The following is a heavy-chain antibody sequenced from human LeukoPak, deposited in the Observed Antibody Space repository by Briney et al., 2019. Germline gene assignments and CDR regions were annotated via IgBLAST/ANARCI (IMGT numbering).Heavy chain of an antibody. CDR1: GGTFSSDA. CDR3: AREVRGIAAAGTVY. V-gene: IGHV1-69*05. Sequence: GASVKVSCKASGGTFSSDAISWVRHAPGQGLEWMGGIIPIFGTANYAQKFQGRVTITTDESTSTAYMELSSLRSEDTAVYYCAREVRGIAAAGTVYWGQGTLVTVSS. CDR2: IIPIFGTA. J-gene: IGHJ4*02. D-gene: IGHD6-13*01.